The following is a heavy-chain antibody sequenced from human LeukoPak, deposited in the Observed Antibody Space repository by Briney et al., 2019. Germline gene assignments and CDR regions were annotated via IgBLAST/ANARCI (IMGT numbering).Heavy chain of an antibody. J-gene: IGHJ3*01. CDR2: ISYSGRT. D-gene: IGHD3-22*01. CDR1: GVSISPFY. V-gene: IGHV4-59*01. Sequence: SETLSLTCSVSGVSISPFYWSWIRQPPGKGVGWVGCISYSGRTIYNPSLKSRITISAHTSKNHFSLKLTSVTAADTALYYCVRRYFDTSDSSNTFDLWGHGTMVTVSS. CDR3: VRRYFDTSDSSNTFDL.